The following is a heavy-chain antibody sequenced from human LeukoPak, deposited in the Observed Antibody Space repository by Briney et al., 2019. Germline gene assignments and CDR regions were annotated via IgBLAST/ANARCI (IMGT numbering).Heavy chain of an antibody. CDR3: ARSNRGVIQLPDY. Sequence: GGSLRLSCAASGFTFSDYYMSWIRQAPGKGLEWVSYISSTSSYANYADSVKGRFTISRDNAKNSLYLQMNSLRADDTAVYYCARSNRGVIQLPDYWGQGTLVTVSP. V-gene: IGHV3-11*03. CDR2: ISSTSSYA. D-gene: IGHD5-18*01. J-gene: IGHJ4*02. CDR1: GFTFSDYY.